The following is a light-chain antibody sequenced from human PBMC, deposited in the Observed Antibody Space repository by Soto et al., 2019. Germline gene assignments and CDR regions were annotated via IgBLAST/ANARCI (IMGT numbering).Light chain of an antibody. Sequence: DIQLTQSPSFLSASVGDRVTITCRASQGISNYLTWYQQKPGKAPKLLIFAASTLQSGVPSRFSGSGSGTEFTLPISSLQPEDFATYYCQQLNSYLWTFGQGTKVEIK. CDR2: AAS. CDR3: QQLNSYLWT. V-gene: IGKV1-9*01. CDR1: QGISNY. J-gene: IGKJ1*01.